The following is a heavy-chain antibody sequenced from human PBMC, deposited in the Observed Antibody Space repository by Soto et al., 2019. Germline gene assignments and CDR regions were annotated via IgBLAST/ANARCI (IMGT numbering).Heavy chain of an antibody. D-gene: IGHD3-10*01. J-gene: IGHJ4*02. Sequence: QVQLQESGPGLVKPSQTLSLTCTVSGGSINSGGYYCSWIRQHPGKGLEWIGYIYNSGSTYYNPSLKSRVTISVDTSKNQFSLKLSSVTAADTAVYCCARGITMVRGVIHTPYFDYWGQGTLVTVSS. V-gene: IGHV4-31*03. CDR3: ARGITMVRGVIHTPYFDY. CDR2: IYNSGST. CDR1: GGSINSGGYY.